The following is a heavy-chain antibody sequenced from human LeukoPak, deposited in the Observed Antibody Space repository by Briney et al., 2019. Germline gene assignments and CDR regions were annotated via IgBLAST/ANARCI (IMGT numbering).Heavy chain of an antibody. CDR2: ISAYNGNT. Sequence: ASVKVSCKASGYTFTSYGISWVRQAPGQGLEWMGWISAYNGNTNYAQKLQGRVTMTTDTSTSTAYMELRSLRSDDTAVYYCARDSPIGYYGSGSYYMPKIFDYWGQGTLVTVSS. V-gene: IGHV1-18*01. J-gene: IGHJ4*02. D-gene: IGHD3-10*01. CDR3: ARDSPIGYYGSGSYYMPKIFDY. CDR1: GYTFTSYG.